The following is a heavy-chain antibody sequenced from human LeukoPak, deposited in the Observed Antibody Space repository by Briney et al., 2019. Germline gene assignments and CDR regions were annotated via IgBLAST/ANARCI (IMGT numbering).Heavy chain of an antibody. CDR3: ATWPGGWYGEDS. CDR1: GFTVSSNF. D-gene: IGHD6-19*01. V-gene: IGHV3-53*01. J-gene: IGHJ4*02. Sequence: TGGSLRLSCAASGFTVSSNFMSWVRQAPGKGLEWVSVIYGGGNTYYADSVKGRFTISRDTSKNTLYLQMNSLRAEDTAVYYCATWPGGWYGEDSWGQGTLVTVSS. CDR2: IYGGGNT.